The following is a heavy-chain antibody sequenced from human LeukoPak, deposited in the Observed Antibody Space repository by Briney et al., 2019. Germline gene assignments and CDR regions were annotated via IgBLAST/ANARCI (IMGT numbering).Heavy chain of an antibody. V-gene: IGHV3-11*05. D-gene: IGHD2-2*01. J-gene: IGHJ4*02. CDR1: GFTFSDYY. Sequence: GGSLRLSCAASGFTFSDYYMSWIRQAPGKGLEWVSYISSSSSYTNYADSVKGRFTISRDNGKKSLYLQMNSLRTEDTALYYCTKAPLGAAMEYWGQGTLVTVSS. CDR2: ISSSSSYT. CDR3: TKAPLGAAMEY.